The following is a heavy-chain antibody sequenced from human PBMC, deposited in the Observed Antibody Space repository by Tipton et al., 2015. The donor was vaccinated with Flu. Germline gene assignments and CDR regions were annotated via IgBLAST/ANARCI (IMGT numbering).Heavy chain of an antibody. D-gene: IGHD2/OR15-2a*01. V-gene: IGHV3-21*01. Sequence: SLRLSCAASGFTFSSYSMNWVRQAPGKGLEWVSSISSSSSYIYYADSVKGRFTISRDNAKNSLYLQMNSLRAEDTAVYYCARDPVEIVPAKSPLFGYRGQGPLVAVSS. CDR1: GFTFSSYS. CDR3: ARDPVEIVPAKSPLFGY. J-gene: IGHJ4*02. CDR2: ISSSSSYI.